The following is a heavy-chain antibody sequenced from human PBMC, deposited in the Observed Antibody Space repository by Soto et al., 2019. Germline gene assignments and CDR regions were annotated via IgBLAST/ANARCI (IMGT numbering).Heavy chain of an antibody. J-gene: IGHJ3*02. CDR2: SYYSGST. V-gene: IGHV4-59*08. CDR3: ARLPRDAFDI. Sequence: QVQLQESGPGLVKPSETLSLTCTVSGGSISSYYWSWIRQPPGKGLEWIGYSYYSGSTNYNPSLESRVTISVDTPKNQFSLKLSSVTAADTAVYYCARLPRDAFDIWGQGTMVTVSS. CDR1: GGSISSYY.